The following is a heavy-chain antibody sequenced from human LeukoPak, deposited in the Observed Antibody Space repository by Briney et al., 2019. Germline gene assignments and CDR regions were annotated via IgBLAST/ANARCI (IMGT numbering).Heavy chain of an antibody. D-gene: IGHD4-17*01. CDR3: ARRAGEYSHPYDY. V-gene: IGHV3-53*01. Sequence: GGSLRLSCTVSGFTVSSDSMSWVRQAPGKGLEWVSFIYSGGNTHYSDSVKGRFTISRDNSKNTLYLQMNSLRAEDTAVYYCARRAGEYSHPYDYWGQGTLVTVSS. CDR1: GFTVSSDS. J-gene: IGHJ4*02. CDR2: IYSGGNT.